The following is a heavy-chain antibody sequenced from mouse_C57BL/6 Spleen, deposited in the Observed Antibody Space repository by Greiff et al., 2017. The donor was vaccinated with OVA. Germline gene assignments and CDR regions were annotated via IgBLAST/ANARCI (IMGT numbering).Heavy chain of an antibody. Sequence: QVQLQQPGAELVKPGASVKLSCKASGYTFTSYWMHWVKQRPGQGLEWIGMIHPNSGSTNYNEKFKSKATLTVDKSSSTAYMQLSSLTSEDSAVYYCAREFYDYDSAMDYWGQGTSVTVSS. CDR1: GYTFTSYW. CDR2: IHPNSGST. V-gene: IGHV1-64*01. CDR3: AREFYDYDSAMDY. D-gene: IGHD2-4*01. J-gene: IGHJ4*01.